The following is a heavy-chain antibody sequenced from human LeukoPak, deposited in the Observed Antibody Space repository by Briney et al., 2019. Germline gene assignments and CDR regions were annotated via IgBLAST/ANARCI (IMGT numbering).Heavy chain of an antibody. CDR3: ARVVAYDSTGYYLYYFDY. J-gene: IGHJ4*02. V-gene: IGHV4-31*03. Sequence: PSQTLSLTCTVSGGSISSGGYYWSWIRQHPGKGLEWIGYIHYSGDTYYSPSLKSRLTISVDTSKNQFSLWLRSVTAADTAVYYCARVVAYDSTGYYLYYFDYWGQGTLVTVAA. CDR2: IHYSGDT. D-gene: IGHD3-22*01. CDR1: GGSISSGGYY.